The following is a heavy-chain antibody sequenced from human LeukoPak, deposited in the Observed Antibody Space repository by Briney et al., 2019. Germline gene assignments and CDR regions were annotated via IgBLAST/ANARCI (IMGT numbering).Heavy chain of an antibody. J-gene: IGHJ6*02. CDR1: GFTFSSYA. Sequence: GGSLRLSCAASGFTFSSYAMSWVRQAPGKGLEWVAVISYDGSDKYYADSVKGRFTISRDNSKNTLYLQMNSLRAEDTAVYYCAKGIRYCSSTSCYYVHYYYGMGVWGQGTTVTVSS. CDR2: ISYDGSDK. CDR3: AKGIRYCSSTSCYYVHYYYGMGV. D-gene: IGHD2-2*01. V-gene: IGHV3-30*18.